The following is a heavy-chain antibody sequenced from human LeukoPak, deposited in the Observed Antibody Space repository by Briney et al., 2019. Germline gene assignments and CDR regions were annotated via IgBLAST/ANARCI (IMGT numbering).Heavy chain of an antibody. D-gene: IGHD6-13*01. J-gene: IGHJ4*02. Sequence: GASVKVSCKASGYTFTGFYMHWVRQAPGQGLEWMGWINPNSGGTNYAQKFQGRVTMTRDTSISTAYMELSRLRSDDTAVYYCARLFGIAAAGPDYWGQGTLVTVSS. CDR3: ARLFGIAAAGPDY. CDR2: INPNSGGT. CDR1: GYTFTGFY. V-gene: IGHV1-2*02.